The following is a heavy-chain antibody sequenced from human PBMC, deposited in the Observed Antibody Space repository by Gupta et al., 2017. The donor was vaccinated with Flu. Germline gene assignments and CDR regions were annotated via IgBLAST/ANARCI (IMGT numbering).Heavy chain of an antibody. CDR2: ISGSGGST. V-gene: IGHV3-23*01. Sequence: EVQLLESGGGLVQPGGSLRLSCAASGFTFSSYAMSWVRQAPGKGLEWVSAISGSGGSTYYADSVKGRFTISRDNSKNTLYLQMNSLRAEDTAVYYCAKGWAWLALTHQVFDIWGQGTMVTVSS. D-gene: IGHD6-19*01. CDR3: AKGWAWLALTHQVFDI. J-gene: IGHJ3*02. CDR1: GFTFSSYA.